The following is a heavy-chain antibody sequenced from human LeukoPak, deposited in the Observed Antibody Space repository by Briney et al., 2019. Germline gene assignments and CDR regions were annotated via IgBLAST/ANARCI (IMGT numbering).Heavy chain of an antibody. Sequence: GGSLRLSCAASGFTFSSYWMSWVRQAPGKGLEWVANIKQDGSEKYYVDSVKGRFTISRDNSKNTLYLQMNSLRAEDTAVYYCAKPDAVVVITTGLDYWGQGTLVTVSS. CDR1: GFTFSSYW. CDR3: AKPDAVVVITTGLDY. CDR2: IKQDGSEK. V-gene: IGHV3-7*01. J-gene: IGHJ4*02. D-gene: IGHD3-22*01.